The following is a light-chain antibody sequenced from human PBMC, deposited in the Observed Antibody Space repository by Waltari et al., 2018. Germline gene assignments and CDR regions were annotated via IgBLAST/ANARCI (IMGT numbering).Light chain of an antibody. CDR1: SSNIGSNT. Sequence: QSVLTQPPSASGTPGQRVTIPCSGSSSNIGSNTVNWYQQFPGTAPKFLIYSNNQRPSGVPDRFSGSKSGTSASLAISGLQSEDEADYYCATWDDRLDNVVFGGGTKLTVL. CDR3: ATWDDRLDNVV. J-gene: IGLJ2*01. CDR2: SNN. V-gene: IGLV1-44*01.